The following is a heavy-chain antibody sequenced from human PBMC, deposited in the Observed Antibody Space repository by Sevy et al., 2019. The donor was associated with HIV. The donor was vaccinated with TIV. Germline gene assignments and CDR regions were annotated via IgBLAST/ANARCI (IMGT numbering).Heavy chain of an antibody. Sequence: GGSLRLSCAASGFTFDDYAMHWVRQAPGKGLEWVSGLSWNSGSIGYADSVKGRFTISRDNAKNSLYLQMSSLRADDTAFYYCAKDVWGSPSRGDAFDIWGQGTLVTVSS. CDR3: AKDVWGSPSRGDAFDI. D-gene: IGHD6-6*01. J-gene: IGHJ3*02. CDR1: GFTFDDYA. V-gene: IGHV3-9*01. CDR2: LSWNSGSI.